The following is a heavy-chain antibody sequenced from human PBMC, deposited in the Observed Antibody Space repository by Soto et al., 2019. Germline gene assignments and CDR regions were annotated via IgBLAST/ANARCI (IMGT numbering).Heavy chain of an antibody. D-gene: IGHD4-17*01. J-gene: IGHJ4*02. Sequence: EVQLLESGGGLVQPGGSLRLSCAASGFTFSSFGMSWVRQTPGKGLEWVSAISGFGDDTYYADSVKVRFTISRDNSKNMLYLQMNSLRADDTAVYYCANPQGWPVTPFDHWGQGTLVTVSS. V-gene: IGHV3-23*01. CDR1: GFTFSSFG. CDR3: ANPQGWPVTPFDH. CDR2: ISGFGDDT.